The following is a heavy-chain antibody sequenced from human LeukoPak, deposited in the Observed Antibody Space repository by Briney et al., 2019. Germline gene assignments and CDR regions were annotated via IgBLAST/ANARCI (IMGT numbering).Heavy chain of an antibody. V-gene: IGHV3-21*01. J-gene: IGHJ4*02. Sequence: GGSLRLSCAASGFTFSSYSMNWVCQAPGKGLEWVSSISSSSSYIYYADSVKGRFTISRDNAKNSLYLQMNRLRAEDTAVYYCARDRTPWYYDSSGYYDYWGQGTLVTVSS. D-gene: IGHD3-22*01. CDR2: ISSSSSYI. CDR1: GFTFSSYS. CDR3: ARDRTPWYYDSSGYYDY.